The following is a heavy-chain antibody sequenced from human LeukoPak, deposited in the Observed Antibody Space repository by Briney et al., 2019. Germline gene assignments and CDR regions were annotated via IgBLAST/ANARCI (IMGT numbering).Heavy chain of an antibody. CDR1: GCTFSSYS. J-gene: IGHJ3*02. CDR3: AKHHLNIGGAFDI. Sequence: GGSLRLSCAASGCTFSSYSMSWVRQAPGKGLEWVSAISSGSGDNTFYADSVKGRFTISRDNSKNTLYLQMSSLRADDTAVYYCAKHHLNIGGAFDIWGQGTMVTVSS. CDR2: ISSGSGDNT. D-gene: IGHD2/OR15-2a*01. V-gene: IGHV3-23*01.